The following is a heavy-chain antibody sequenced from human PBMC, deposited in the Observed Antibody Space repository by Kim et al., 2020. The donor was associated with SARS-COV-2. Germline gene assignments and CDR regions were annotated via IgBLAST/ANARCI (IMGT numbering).Heavy chain of an antibody. CDR3: ARDLDVVPAAKPIYYYYYGMDV. CDR2: ISYDGSNK. J-gene: IGHJ6*02. CDR1: GFTFSSYA. Sequence: GGSLRLSCAASGFTFSSYAMHWVRQAPGKGLEWVAVISYDGSNKYYADSVKGRFTISRDNSKNTLYLQMNSLRAEDTAVYYCARDLDVVPAAKPIYYYYYGMDVWGQGTTVTVSS. D-gene: IGHD2-2*02. V-gene: IGHV3-30*04.